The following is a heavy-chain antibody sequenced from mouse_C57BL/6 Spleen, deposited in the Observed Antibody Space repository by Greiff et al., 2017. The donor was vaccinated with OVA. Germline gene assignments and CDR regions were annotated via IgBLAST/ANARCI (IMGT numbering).Heavy chain of an antibody. Sequence: VQLQQSGAELVRPGASVTLSCKASGYTFTDYEMHWVKQTPVHGLEWIGALDPETGGTAYNQKFKGKAILTADKSSSTAYMELRSLTSEDSAVYYCTRRDGDAMDYWGQGTSVTVSS. CDR3: TRRDGDAMDY. J-gene: IGHJ4*01. CDR2: LDPETGGT. CDR1: GYTFTDYE. V-gene: IGHV1-15*01. D-gene: IGHD3-3*01.